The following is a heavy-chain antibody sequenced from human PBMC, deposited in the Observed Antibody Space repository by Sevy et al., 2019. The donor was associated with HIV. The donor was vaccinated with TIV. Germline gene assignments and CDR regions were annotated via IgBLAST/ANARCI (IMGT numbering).Heavy chain of an antibody. V-gene: IGHV3-15*01. D-gene: IGHD2-15*01. Sequence: GGSLRLSFAAPGLTFSNAWMSGVRQAPGKGLGGVGRIKSKTDGGTTNYAAPVKGKFTISREDSKNPLYLQMNSLKTEDTAVYYCTTQTPGFDSWGQGTLVTVSS. J-gene: IGHJ4*02. CDR3: TTQTPGFDS. CDR2: IKSKTDGGTT. CDR1: GLTFSNAW.